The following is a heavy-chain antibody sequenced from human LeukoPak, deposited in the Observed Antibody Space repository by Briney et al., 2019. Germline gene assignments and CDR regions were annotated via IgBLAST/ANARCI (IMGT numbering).Heavy chain of an antibody. CDR2: ISSSSSTI. D-gene: IGHD6-6*01. V-gene: IGHV3-48*04. Sequence: LSGGSLRLSCAASGFTFSSYAMHWVRQAPGKGLEWVSYISSSSSTIYYADSVKGRFTISRDNAKNSLYLQMNSLRAEDTAVYYCARGPSQQEAALYFQHWGQGTLVTVSS. CDR3: ARGPSQQEAALYFQH. J-gene: IGHJ1*01. CDR1: GFTFSSYA.